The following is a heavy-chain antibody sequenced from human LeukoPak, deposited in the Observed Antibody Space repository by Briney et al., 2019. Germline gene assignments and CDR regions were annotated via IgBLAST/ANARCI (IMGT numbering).Heavy chain of an antibody. CDR2: ICTSGST. D-gene: IGHD2-21*01. Sequence: SETLSLTCTVSGGSISSGFYYWSWIRQPAGKRLEWIGRICTSGSTNYNPSLKSRVTMSVDTSKNQFSLKLSSVTAADTAVYYCARGVVFHDYWGQGTLVTVSS. CDR3: ARGVVFHDY. J-gene: IGHJ4*02. V-gene: IGHV4-61*02. CDR1: GGSISSGFYY.